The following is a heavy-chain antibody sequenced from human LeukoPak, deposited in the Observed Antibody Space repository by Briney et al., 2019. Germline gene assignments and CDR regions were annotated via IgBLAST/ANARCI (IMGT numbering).Heavy chain of an antibody. CDR1: GFTFSSYA. D-gene: IGHD2-21*02. CDR3: ARDPYCGGDCYHFDY. J-gene: IGHJ4*02. Sequence: GRSLRLSCAASGFTFSSYAMHWVRQAPGKGPEWVAVISYDGSNKYYADSVKGRFTISRDNSKNTLYLQMNSLRAEDTAVYYCARDPYCGGDCYHFDYWGQGTLVTVSS. CDR2: ISYDGSNK. V-gene: IGHV3-30-3*01.